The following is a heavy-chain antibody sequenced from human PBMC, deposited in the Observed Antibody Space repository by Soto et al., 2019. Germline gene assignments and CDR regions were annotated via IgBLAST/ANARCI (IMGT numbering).Heavy chain of an antibody. Sequence: AGGSLRLSCAASGFTFSSYNMNWVRQAPGKGLEWVSYISSSRSAIYYADSVKGRFTISRDNAKNSLFLQMNSLRAEDTAVYYCARGGGIVVVTAPYDHWGQGTLVTVSS. CDR2: ISSSRSAI. J-gene: IGHJ4*02. CDR3: ARGGGIVVVTAPYDH. CDR1: GFTFSSYN. D-gene: IGHD2-21*02. V-gene: IGHV3-48*01.